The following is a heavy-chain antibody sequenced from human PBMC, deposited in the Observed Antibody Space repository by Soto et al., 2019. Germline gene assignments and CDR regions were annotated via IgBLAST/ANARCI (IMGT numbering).Heavy chain of an antibody. CDR2: IFSNDEK. J-gene: IGHJ3*02. D-gene: IGHD1-26*01. V-gene: IGHV2-26*01. CDR1: GFSLSNARMG. CDR3: ARIRGSQRDPHADDI. Sequence: QVTLKESGPVLVKPTETLTLTCTVSGFSLSNARMGVSWIRQPPGKALEWLAHIFSNDEKSYSTSLKSRLTTSNDTSKSQVVLTMPNMDPVDTATYYCARIRGSQRDPHADDIWGQGTMVTVSS.